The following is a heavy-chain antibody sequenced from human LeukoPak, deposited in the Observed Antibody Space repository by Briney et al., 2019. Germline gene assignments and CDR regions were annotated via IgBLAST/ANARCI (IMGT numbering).Heavy chain of an antibody. Sequence: KSGGSLRLSCAASGFTFSSYSMNWVRQAPGKGLEWVSSISSSSSYIYYADSVKGRFTISRDNSKNTLYLQMNSLKAEDTAIYYCAKDPTDFDSSGQTYFDYWGQGTLVTVSS. J-gene: IGHJ4*02. D-gene: IGHD3-22*01. CDR1: GFTFSSYS. V-gene: IGHV3-21*04. CDR3: AKDPTDFDSSGQTYFDY. CDR2: ISSSSSYI.